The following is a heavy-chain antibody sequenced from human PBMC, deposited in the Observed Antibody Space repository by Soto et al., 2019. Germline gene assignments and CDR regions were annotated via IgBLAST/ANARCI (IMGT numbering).Heavy chain of an antibody. CDR3: ATASATYHGSSGYWTDAFGI. V-gene: IGHV5-51*01. CDR2: IYPGDSDT. Sequence: LKMTCKGSGYSFTSYWIGWVRQMPGKGLEWMGIIYPGDSDTRYSPSFQGQVTISADKSISTAYLQWSSLKASDTAMSYCATASATYHGSSGYWTDAFGIWGQGTMVAVS. CDR1: GYSFTSYW. D-gene: IGHD3-22*01. J-gene: IGHJ3*02.